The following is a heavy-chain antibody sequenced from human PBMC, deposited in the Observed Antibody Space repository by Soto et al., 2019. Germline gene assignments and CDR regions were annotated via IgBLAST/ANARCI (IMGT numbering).Heavy chain of an antibody. V-gene: IGHV4-39*02. J-gene: IGHJ4*02. CDR3: ARLVVGAPRHPDFDF. CDR1: GASLSSSDHF. CDR2: IYHSGTT. Sequence: QLQLQETGPGPVKPSETLSLSCAVSGASLSSSDHFWGWFRQSPGKGLEWLASIYHSGTTYYNRSLKSRLTISVDMSASHFFLRLTSVNAADTAVYYCARLVVGAPRHPDFDFWGQGTLVTVSS. D-gene: IGHD2-15*01.